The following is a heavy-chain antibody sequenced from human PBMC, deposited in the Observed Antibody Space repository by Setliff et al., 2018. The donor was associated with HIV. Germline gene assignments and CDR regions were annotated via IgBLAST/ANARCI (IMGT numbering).Heavy chain of an antibody. Sequence: GGSLRLSCGSSGFIFSDSWMDWVRQAPGKGLERVATIKKDGREKYYVDSVKGRFTISRDNARTSLYLEMSSLRVEDTAVYFCASMWKVGAWGRGTLVTVSS. CDR2: IKKDGREK. J-gene: IGHJ5*02. V-gene: IGHV3-7*03. CDR1: GFIFSDSW. D-gene: IGHD1-26*01. CDR3: ASMWKVGA.